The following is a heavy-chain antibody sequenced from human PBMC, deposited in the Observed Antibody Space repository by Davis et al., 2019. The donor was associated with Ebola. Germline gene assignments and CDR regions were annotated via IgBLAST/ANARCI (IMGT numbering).Heavy chain of an antibody. Sequence: AASVKVSCKASGYTFTNYDINWVRQATGQGLEWMGWMNPNSGNTGYAQKFQGRVTITADESTSTAYMELSSLRSEDTAVYYCARGVDGFYGSGAYYYMDYWGQGTLVTVSS. V-gene: IGHV1-8*01. CDR2: MNPNSGNT. J-gene: IGHJ4*02. CDR1: GYTFTNYD. CDR3: ARGVDGFYGSGAYYYMDY. D-gene: IGHD3-10*01.